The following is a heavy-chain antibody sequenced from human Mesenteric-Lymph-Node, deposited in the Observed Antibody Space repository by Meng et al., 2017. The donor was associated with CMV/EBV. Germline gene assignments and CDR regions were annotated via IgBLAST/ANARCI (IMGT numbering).Heavy chain of an antibody. CDR1: GYTFTTYYG. V-gene: IGHV1-18*01. Sequence: ASVKVSCKASGYTFTTYYGVTWVRQAPGHGLEWMGWISGYDGNTNYAQNLQGRVTMTIDTSTSTAYVELRSLRSGDTAVYYCARHSKRGILPMGDAFDMWGQGTMVTVSS. CDR2: ISGYDGNT. J-gene: IGHJ3*02. CDR3: ARHSKRGILPMGDAFDM. D-gene: IGHD2-15*01.